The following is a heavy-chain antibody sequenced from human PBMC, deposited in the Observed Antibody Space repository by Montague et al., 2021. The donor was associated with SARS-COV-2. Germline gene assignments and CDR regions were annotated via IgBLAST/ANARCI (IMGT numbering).Heavy chain of an antibody. J-gene: IGHJ6*02. CDR1: GGSFSTYY. CDR2: IDQSGNT. CDR3: ASDKNVLEWIWYGMDV. D-gene: IGHD3-3*01. Sequence: SETLSLTCAVYGGSFSTYYWDWIRQSPGKGLEWIGNIDQSGNTNYNPSLKSRVSISVDTSSSQFSLYLTSVTAADAAVYYCASDKNVLEWIWYGMDVWGPGTTVTVSS. V-gene: IGHV4-34*01.